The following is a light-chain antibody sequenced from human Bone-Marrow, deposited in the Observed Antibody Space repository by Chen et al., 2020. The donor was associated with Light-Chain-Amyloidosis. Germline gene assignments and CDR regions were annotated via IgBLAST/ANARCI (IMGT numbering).Light chain of an antibody. CDR3: QQYGSSPPT. CDR1: QSVSTN. V-gene: IGKV3-20*01. J-gene: IGKJ1*01. Sequence: ETVMTQSPATVSVSPGERATLSCRASQSVSTNLAWYQQKPGQAPRLLIYGASSRATGIPDRFSGSGSGTDFTLTISRLEPEDFAVYYCQQYGSSPPTFGQGTKVEIK. CDR2: GAS.